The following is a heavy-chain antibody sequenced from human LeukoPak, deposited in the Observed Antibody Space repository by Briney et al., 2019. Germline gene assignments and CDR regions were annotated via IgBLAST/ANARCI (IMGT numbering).Heavy chain of an antibody. J-gene: IGHJ5*02. CDR3: ARDLRFRSGYYQNWFDP. CDR2: INWNGGST. D-gene: IGHD3-3*01. V-gene: IGHV3-20*04. Sequence: GGSLRLSCAASGFTFDDYGMSWVRQAPGKGLEWVSGINWNGGSTGYADSVKGRFTISRGNAKNSLYLQMNSLRAEDTAVYYCARDLRFRSGYYQNWFDPWGQGTLVTVSS. CDR1: GFTFDDYG.